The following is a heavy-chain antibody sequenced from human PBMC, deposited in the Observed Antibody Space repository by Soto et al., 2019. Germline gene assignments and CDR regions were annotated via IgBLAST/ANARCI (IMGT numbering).Heavy chain of an antibody. D-gene: IGHD6-13*01. CDR3: AKGAQYSSSWYRSFYFDY. CDR2: ISYDGSNK. J-gene: IGHJ4*02. V-gene: IGHV3-30*18. Sequence: GGSLRLSCAASGFTFSSYGMHWVRQAPGKGLEWVAVISYDGSNKYYADSVKGRFTISRDNSKNTLYLQMNSLRAEDTAVYYCAKGAQYSSSWYRSFYFDYWGQGTL. CDR1: GFTFSSYG.